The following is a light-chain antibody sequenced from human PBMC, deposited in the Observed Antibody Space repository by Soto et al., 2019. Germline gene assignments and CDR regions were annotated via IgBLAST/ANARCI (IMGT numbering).Light chain of an antibody. Sequence: EIVLTQSPATLSLSPGERATLFCRASQSVSSYLAWYQQKPGQAPRLLIYDASNRATGIPARFSGSGSGTDFTLTISSLETEDFAVYYCQQRSNWPSITFGQGTRLEIK. V-gene: IGKV3-11*01. CDR1: QSVSSY. CDR3: QQRSNWPSIT. J-gene: IGKJ5*01. CDR2: DAS.